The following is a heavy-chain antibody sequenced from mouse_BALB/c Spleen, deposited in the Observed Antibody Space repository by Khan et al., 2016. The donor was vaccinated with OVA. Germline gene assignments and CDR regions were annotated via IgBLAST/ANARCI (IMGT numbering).Heavy chain of an antibody. J-gene: IGHJ4*01. Sequence: EVQLQESGPGLVKPSQSLSLTCTVTGYSITSDYAWNWIRQFPGHKLEWMGYISYSGSTNYNQSLKSRISITRDTSKNQFFLQLNSVTTEDTATYYCARDGSRYYYAMDYWGQGTSVTVSS. D-gene: IGHD2-3*01. CDR3: ARDGSRYYYAMDY. V-gene: IGHV3-2*02. CDR1: GYSITSDYA. CDR2: ISYSGST.